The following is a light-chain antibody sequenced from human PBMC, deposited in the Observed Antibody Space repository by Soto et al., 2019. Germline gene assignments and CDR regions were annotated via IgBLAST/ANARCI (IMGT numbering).Light chain of an antibody. CDR1: SSDVGGYNL. CDR3: CSYVAGDTFAVV. J-gene: IGLJ3*02. CDR2: EDT. V-gene: IGLV2-23*02. Sequence: QSVLTQPASVSGSPGQSITISCTGTSSDVGGYNLVSWYQQHPGKAPKLVIYEDTKRPSGVSDRFSGSKSGNTASLTISGLRAVDASEYFCCSYVAGDTFAVVFGGGTKVTVL.